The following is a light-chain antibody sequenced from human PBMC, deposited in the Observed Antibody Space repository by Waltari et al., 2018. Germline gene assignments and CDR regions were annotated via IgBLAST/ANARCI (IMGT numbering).Light chain of an antibody. CDR2: AAS. V-gene: IGKV1-27*01. CDR1: QDVSTF. CDR3: QKYNSAPRT. Sequence: DVQMTQSPSSLSASVGDRVTIPCRASQDVSTFLAWYQQKPGKAPNLLIYAASTLQSGVPSRFSGSGSGTYFTLTISSLQPEDVTTYYCQKYNSAPRTFGPGTKVEIK. J-gene: IGKJ1*01.